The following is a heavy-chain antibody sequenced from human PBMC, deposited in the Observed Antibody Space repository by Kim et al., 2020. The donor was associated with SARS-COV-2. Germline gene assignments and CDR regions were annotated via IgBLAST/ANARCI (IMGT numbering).Heavy chain of an antibody. CDR2: INHSGST. V-gene: IGHV4-34*01. D-gene: IGHD2-2*01. CDR3: ARGPRRLGYCSSTSCYSGNWFDP. Sequence: SETLSLTCAVYGGSFSGYYWSWIRQPPGKGLEWIGEINHSGSTNYNPSLKSRVTISVDTSKNQFSLKLSSVTAADTAVYYCARGPRRLGYCSSTSCYSGNWFDPWGQGTLVTVSS. J-gene: IGHJ5*02. CDR1: GGSFSGYY.